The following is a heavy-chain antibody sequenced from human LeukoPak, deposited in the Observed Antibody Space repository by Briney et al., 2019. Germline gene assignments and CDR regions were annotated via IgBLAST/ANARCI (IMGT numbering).Heavy chain of an antibody. Sequence: GKSLRLSCAASGFTLNSYAIQWVRQAPGKGLEWVAGISYDGAEKYLADAVKGRFTISRDNSKNTLYLQMNSLRAEDTAVYYCARAFDYWGQGTLVTVPS. CDR2: ISYDGAEK. CDR3: ARAFDY. CDR1: GFTLNSYA. V-gene: IGHV3-30-3*01. J-gene: IGHJ4*02.